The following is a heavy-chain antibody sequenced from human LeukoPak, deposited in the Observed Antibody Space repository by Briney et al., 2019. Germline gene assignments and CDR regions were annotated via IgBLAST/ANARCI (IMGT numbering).Heavy chain of an antibody. CDR2: FDPEDGET. CDR1: GYTFTDYY. V-gene: IGHV1-24*01. D-gene: IGHD7-27*01. J-gene: IGHJ4*02. CDR3: ATLYNWGFPA. Sequence: ASVKVSCKVSGYTFTDYYMHWVQQAPGKGLEWMGGFDPEDGETIYAQKFQGRVTMTEDTSTDTAYMELSSLRSEDTAVYYCATLYNWGFPAWGQGTLVTVSS.